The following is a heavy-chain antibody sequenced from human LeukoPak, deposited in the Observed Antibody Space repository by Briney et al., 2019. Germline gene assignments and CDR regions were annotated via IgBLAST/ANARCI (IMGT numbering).Heavy chain of an antibody. D-gene: IGHD4-17*01. CDR3: ATTVTAGTYRYFQH. J-gene: IGHJ1*01. CDR2: INAGNGNT. CDR1: GYIFTTYA. V-gene: IGHV1-3*01. Sequence: ASVKVSCKASGYIFTTYAMHWVRQAPGQRLEWMGWINAGNGNTKYSQKFQGRVTITRDTSASTAYMELSSLRSEDTAVYYCATTVTAGTYRYFQHWGRGTLVTVSS.